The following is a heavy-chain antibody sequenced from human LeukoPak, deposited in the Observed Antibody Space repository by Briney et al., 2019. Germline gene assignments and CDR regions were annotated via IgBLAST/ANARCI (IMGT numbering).Heavy chain of an antibody. CDR1: GYTFTSYA. V-gene: IGHV1-69*13. CDR3: AKGATVVVVTTIQY. CDR2: IIPIFGTA. J-gene: IGHJ1*01. Sequence: GASVKVSCKASGYTFTSYAMNWVRQAPGQGLEWMGGIIPIFGTANYAQKFQGRVTITADESTSTAYMELSSLRSEDTAVYYCAKGATVVVVTTIQYWGQGTLVTVSS. D-gene: IGHD3-22*01.